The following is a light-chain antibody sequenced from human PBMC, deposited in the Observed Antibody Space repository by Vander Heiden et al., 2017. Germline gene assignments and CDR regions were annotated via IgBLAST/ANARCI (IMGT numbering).Light chain of an antibody. CDR2: DAS. V-gene: IGKV1-5*01. Sequence: IQVTRSPSTLSASVGDTVTITCRASENIVRWLAWYQQKPGKAPKLLIYDASSLERGVPSRFSGSGFGTEFTLTISSLEPDDFATYYCQQYNGYFKTFGQGTKLEIK. J-gene: IGKJ2*01. CDR3: QQYNGYFKT. CDR1: ENIVRW.